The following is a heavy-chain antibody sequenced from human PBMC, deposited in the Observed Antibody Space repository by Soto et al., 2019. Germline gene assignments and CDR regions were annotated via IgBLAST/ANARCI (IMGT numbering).Heavy chain of an antibody. J-gene: IGHJ6*02. Sequence: SETLSLTCAVDGGSFSGYYWSWIRQPPGKGLEWIGSIYYSGSTYYNPSLKSRVTISVDTSKNQFSLKLSSVTAADTAVYYCARPGGSSSGWLWSGYYYYGMDVWGQGTTVSVSS. CDR3: ARPGGSSSGWLWSGYYYYGMDV. D-gene: IGHD6-19*01. CDR1: GGSFSGYY. V-gene: IGHV4-34*01. CDR2: IYYSGST.